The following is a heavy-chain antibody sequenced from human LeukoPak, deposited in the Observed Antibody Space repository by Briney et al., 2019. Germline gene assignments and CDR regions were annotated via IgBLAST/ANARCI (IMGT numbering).Heavy chain of an antibody. CDR3: ARVVGSNWFDP. Sequence: SVKVSCKASGGTFSSYAISWVRQAPGQGLEWMGRIIPILGIANYAQKFQGRVTITADKSTSTAYMELSSLRSEDTAVYYCARVVGSNWFDPWGQGTLVTVSS. J-gene: IGHJ5*02. CDR1: GGTFSSYA. D-gene: IGHD2-15*01. V-gene: IGHV1-69*04. CDR2: IIPILGIA.